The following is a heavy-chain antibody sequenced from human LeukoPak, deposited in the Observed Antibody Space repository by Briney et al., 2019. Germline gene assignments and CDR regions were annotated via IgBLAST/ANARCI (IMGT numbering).Heavy chain of an antibody. V-gene: IGHV3-9*01. CDR2: ISWISGSI. CDR3: AKASTYSSSSGWFDP. CDR1: GFTFDDYA. D-gene: IGHD6-6*01. Sequence: GRSLRLSCAASGFTFDDYAMHWVRHAPGKGLEWVSGISWISGSIGYADSVKGRFTISRDNAKNSLYLQMNSLRAEDTALYYCAKASTYSSSSGWFDPWGQGTLVTVSS. J-gene: IGHJ5*02.